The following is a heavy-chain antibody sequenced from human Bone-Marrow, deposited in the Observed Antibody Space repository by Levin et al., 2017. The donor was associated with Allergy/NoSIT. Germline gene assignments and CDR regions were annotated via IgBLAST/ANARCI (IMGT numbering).Heavy chain of an antibody. Sequence: GGSLRLSCAVSGFIFSSSGVHWVRQPPGRGLEWVAVISSDGSKTYYADSVRGRFIVSRDNSKNTLYLEMNSLRPEDTALYYCAKDDASYWIDPWGQGTLVIVAS. J-gene: IGHJ5*02. V-gene: IGHV3-30*18. CDR3: AKDDASYWIDP. CDR2: ISSDGSKT. CDR1: GFIFSSSG.